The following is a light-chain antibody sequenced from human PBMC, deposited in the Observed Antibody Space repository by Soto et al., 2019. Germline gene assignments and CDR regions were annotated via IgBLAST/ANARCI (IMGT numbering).Light chain of an antibody. CDR1: QSVSSS. CDR3: QQYNTWPPYT. CDR2: GAS. Sequence: EIVMTQSPATLSVSPGERATLSCRASQSVSSSLAWYQQKPGQAPTLVMYGASTRATGIPARFSGSGSGTEFTLTISSLQSEDFAVYYCQQYNTWPPYTFGQGTKLEIK. J-gene: IGKJ2*01. V-gene: IGKV3-15*01.